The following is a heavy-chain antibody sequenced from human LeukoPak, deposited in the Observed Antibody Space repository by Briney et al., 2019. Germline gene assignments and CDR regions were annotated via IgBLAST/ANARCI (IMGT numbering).Heavy chain of an antibody. D-gene: IGHD2-21*01. CDR2: IYYSGST. V-gene: IGHV4-31*03. J-gene: IGHJ3*02. Sequence: SETLSLTCTVSGGFISSGGYYWSWIRQHPGKGLEWIGYIYYSGSTYYNPSLKSRVTISVDTSKNQFSLKLSSVTAADTAVYYCASGELILAFDIWGQGTMVTVSS. CDR3: ASGELILAFDI. CDR1: GGFISSGGYY.